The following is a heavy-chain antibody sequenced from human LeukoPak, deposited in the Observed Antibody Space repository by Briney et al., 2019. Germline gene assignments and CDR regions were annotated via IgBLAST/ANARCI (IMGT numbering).Heavy chain of an antibody. V-gene: IGHV4-34*01. Sequence: PSETLSLTCAIYGGSVSGYFWVWIRQPPGKGLEWIGEINHSGSANYNPSLKSRVTISVDAPKNQFSLKLNSVTAADTAVYYCARGSAYCSTTSCSSPADYWGQGTLVTVSS. D-gene: IGHD2-2*01. CDR3: ARGSAYCSTTSCSSPADY. CDR1: GGSVSGYF. J-gene: IGHJ4*02. CDR2: INHSGSA.